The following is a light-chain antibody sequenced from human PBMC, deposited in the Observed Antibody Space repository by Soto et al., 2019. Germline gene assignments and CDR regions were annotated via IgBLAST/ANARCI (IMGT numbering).Light chain of an antibody. CDR3: LQASNFPRP. CDR1: RDIGNR. Sequence: DIQMTQSPSSVSASVGDRVTITCRASRDIGNRLAWFRHKPGKAPQLLIQTASTLLRETPSRFSGSGSGAEFLLTNNNLQHDDFATYYCLQASNFPRPFGPRTKVDI. J-gene: IGKJ1*01. CDR2: TAS. V-gene: IGKV1-12*01.